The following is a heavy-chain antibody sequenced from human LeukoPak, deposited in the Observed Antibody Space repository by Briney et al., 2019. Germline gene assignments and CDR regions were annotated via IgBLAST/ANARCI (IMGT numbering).Heavy chain of an antibody. Sequence: SETLSLTCTVSGGSINNYYWNWIRQPPGKGLEWIGYIYYSGSTNYNPSLKSRVTISLDTSKNQFSLKLSSVTAADTAVYYCARDSLPDWFDPWGQGTLVTVSS. CDR2: IYYSGST. V-gene: IGHV4-59*12. J-gene: IGHJ5*02. CDR3: ARDSLPDWFDP. CDR1: GGSINNYY.